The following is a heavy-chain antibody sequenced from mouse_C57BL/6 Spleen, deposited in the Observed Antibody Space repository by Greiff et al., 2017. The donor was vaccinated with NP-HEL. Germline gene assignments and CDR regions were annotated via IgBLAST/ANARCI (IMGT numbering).Heavy chain of an antibody. D-gene: IGHD1-1*01. J-gene: IGHJ3*01. V-gene: IGHV6-3*01. Sequence: EVQLVESGGGLVQPGGSMKLSCVASGFTFSNYWMNWVRQSPEKGLEWVAQIRLKSDNYATHYAESVKGRFTISRGDSKSSVYLQMNNLRAEDTGIYYCTYYVSFAWFAYWGQGTLVTVSA. CDR2: IRLKSDNYAT. CDR1: GFTFSNYW. CDR3: TYYVSFAWFAY.